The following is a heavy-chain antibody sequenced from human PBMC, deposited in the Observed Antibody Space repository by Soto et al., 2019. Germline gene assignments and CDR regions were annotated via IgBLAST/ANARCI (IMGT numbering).Heavy chain of an antibody. D-gene: IGHD6-6*01. V-gene: IGHV4-30-2*01. CDR2: IYHSGSS. Sequence: SETLSLTCAVSGGSISSGGYSWSWIRQPPGKGLEWIGYIYHSGSSYYNPSLKSRVTISVDRSKNQFSLKLSSVTAADTAVYYCASGSSSSPYFDYWGQGALVTVSS. J-gene: IGHJ4*02. CDR3: ASGSSSSPYFDY. CDR1: GGSISSGGYS.